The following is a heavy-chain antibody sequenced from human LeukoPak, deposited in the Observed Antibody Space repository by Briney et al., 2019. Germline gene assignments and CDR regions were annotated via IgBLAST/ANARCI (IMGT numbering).Heavy chain of an antibody. Sequence: SETLSLTCTVSGGSISSSSSYWGWIRQPPGKGLEWIGSIYYSGDTYYNPSLKSRVTISVDTPKNQFSLKLSSVTAADTAVYYCARHTWAVTQNWYFDLWGRGTLVTVSS. V-gene: IGHV4-39*01. D-gene: IGHD4-17*01. J-gene: IGHJ2*01. CDR1: GGSISSSSSY. CDR3: ARHTWAVTQNWYFDL. CDR2: IYYSGDT.